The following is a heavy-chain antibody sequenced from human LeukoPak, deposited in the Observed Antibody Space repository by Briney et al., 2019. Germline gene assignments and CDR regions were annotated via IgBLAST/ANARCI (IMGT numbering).Heavy chain of an antibody. Sequence: SETLSLTCAVYGGSFSGYYWSWIRQPPGKGLEWIGEINHSGSTNYNPSLKSRVTISVDTSKNQFSLKLSSVTAADTAVYYCARAVFPTYYYYGMDVWGQGTTVTVSS. D-gene: IGHD2-21*01. CDR2: INHSGST. V-gene: IGHV4-34*01. CDR1: GGSFSGYY. J-gene: IGHJ6*02. CDR3: ARAVFPTYYYYGMDV.